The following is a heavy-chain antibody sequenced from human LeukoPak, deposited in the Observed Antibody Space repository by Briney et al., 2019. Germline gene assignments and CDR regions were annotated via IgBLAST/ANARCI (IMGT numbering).Heavy chain of an antibody. J-gene: IGHJ4*02. CDR2: MNPNSGNT. CDR1: GYTFTSYD. D-gene: IGHD6-13*01. CDR3: ARVGIAAAGMTIDY. Sequence: GASVKVSCKASGYTFTSYDINWVRQATGQGLEWMGWMNPNSGNTGYAQKFQGRVTMTRNTSISTAYMELSSLRSEDTAVCYCARVGIAAAGMTIDYWGQGTLVTVSS. V-gene: IGHV1-8*01.